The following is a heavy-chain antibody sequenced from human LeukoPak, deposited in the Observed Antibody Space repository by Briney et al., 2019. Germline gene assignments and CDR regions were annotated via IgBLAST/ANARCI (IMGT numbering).Heavy chain of an antibody. Sequence: TGGSLRLSCAASGFTFSSYGMHWVRQAPGKGLEWVAVISYDGSNKYYADSVKGRFTVSRDNSENTMYLQMNSLRAEDTAVYYCARVGATSQAFDIWGQGTMVTVSS. J-gene: IGHJ3*02. V-gene: IGHV3-30*03. D-gene: IGHD1-26*01. CDR2: ISYDGSNK. CDR1: GFTFSSYG. CDR3: ARVGATSQAFDI.